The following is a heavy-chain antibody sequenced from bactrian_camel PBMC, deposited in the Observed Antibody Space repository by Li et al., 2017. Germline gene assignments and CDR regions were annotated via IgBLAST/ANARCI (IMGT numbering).Heavy chain of an antibody. CDR2: ISSTGTT. CDR3: ASGSLGY. Sequence: HVQLVESGGGSVQAGETLRLSCTASGSLADESGMGWYRQGPGNECLLLSTISSTGTTYYADSLKGRFTISQDNAKNTVYLQMNSLKTEDMAMYYCASGSLGYWGQGTQVTVS. CDR1: GSLADESG. D-gene: IGHD2*01. V-gene: IGHV3S55*01. J-gene: IGHJ4*01.